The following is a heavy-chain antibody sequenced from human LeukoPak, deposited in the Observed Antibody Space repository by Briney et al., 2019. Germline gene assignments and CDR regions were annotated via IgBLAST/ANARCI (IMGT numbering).Heavy chain of an antibody. V-gene: IGHV4-61*02. CDR3: ARDPAYYYGSGSYFT. CDR1: GGSISSGSYY. D-gene: IGHD3-10*01. Sequence: SQTLSLTCTVSGGSISSGSYYWSWIRQPAGKGLEWIGRIYTSGSTYYNPSLKSRVTISVDTSKNQFSLKLSSVTAADTAVYYCARDPAYYYGSGSYFTWGQGTLVTVSS. CDR2: IYTSGST. J-gene: IGHJ5*02.